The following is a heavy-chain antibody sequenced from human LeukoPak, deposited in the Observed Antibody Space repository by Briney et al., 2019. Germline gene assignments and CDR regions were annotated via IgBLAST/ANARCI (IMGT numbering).Heavy chain of an antibody. J-gene: IGHJ4*02. V-gene: IGHV4-61*02. CDR3: AREDIYDYVWGSYRLH. D-gene: IGHD3-16*02. Sequence: SETLSLTCTVSGGSISSGSYYWSWIRQPAGKVLEWIGRIYTSRRTNYNPSLKSRVTISVDTSKNQFSLKLSSVTAADTAVYYCAREDIYDYVWGSYRLHWGQGTLVTVSS. CDR2: IYTSRRT. CDR1: GGSISSGSYY.